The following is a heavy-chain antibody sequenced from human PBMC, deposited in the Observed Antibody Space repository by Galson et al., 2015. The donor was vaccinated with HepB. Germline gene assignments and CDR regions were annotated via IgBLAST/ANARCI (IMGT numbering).Heavy chain of an antibody. J-gene: IGHJ4*02. V-gene: IGHV1-2*02. CDR2: INPNSGGT. CDR3: ARDLNGVGALAYFDY. CDR1: GYTFTGYY. Sequence: SVKVSCKASGYTFTGYYMHWVRQAPGQGLEWMGWINPNSGGTNYAQKFQGRVTMTRDTSISTAYMELRRLRSDDTAVYYCARDLNGVGALAYFDYWGQGTLVTVS. D-gene: IGHD1-26*01.